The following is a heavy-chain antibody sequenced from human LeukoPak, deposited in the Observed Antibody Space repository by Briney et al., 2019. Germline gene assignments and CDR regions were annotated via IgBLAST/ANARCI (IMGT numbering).Heavy chain of an antibody. CDR1: RYTFTSYY. V-gene: IGHV1-46*01. CDR3: ARDSGYYYSHFDY. CDR2: INPSGGST. D-gene: IGHD3-22*01. J-gene: IGHJ4*02. Sequence: ASVKVSCKASRYTFTSYYMHWVRQAPGQGLEWMGIINPSGGSTSYAQKFQGRVTITADKSTSTAYMELSSLRSEDTAVYYCARDSGYYYSHFDYWGQGTLVTVSS.